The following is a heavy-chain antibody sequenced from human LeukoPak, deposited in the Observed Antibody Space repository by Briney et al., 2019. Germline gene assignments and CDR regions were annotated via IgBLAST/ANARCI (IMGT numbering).Heavy chain of an antibody. CDR2: IYPGDSDT. CDR1: GYSFTSYW. J-gene: IGHJ4*02. CDR3: ARVVVAAFYYFDY. V-gene: IGHV5-51*01. Sequence: GESLKISCKDSGYSFTSYWIGWVRQMPGKGLGWVGIIYPGDSDTRYSPSFQGQVTSSADKSISTAYLQWSSLKASDTARYYCARVVVAAFYYFDYWGQGTLVTVSS. D-gene: IGHD2-15*01.